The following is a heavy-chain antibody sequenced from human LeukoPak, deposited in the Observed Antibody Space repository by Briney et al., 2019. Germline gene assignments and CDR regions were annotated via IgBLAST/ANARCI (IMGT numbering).Heavy chain of an antibody. Sequence: ASVKVSCKASGYTFNTYGITWVRQGPGQGLEWMGWISAYNGHTQSAQKVQGRVTMTTDTSTNTAYMELSSLRSEDTAVYYCARDNDSRDPPHFDYWGQGTLVTVSS. J-gene: IGHJ4*02. CDR1: GYTFNTYG. D-gene: IGHD3-16*01. V-gene: IGHV1-18*01. CDR3: ARDNDSRDPPHFDY. CDR2: ISAYNGHT.